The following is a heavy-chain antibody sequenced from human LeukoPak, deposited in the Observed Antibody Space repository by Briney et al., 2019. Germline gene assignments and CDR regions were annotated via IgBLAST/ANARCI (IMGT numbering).Heavy chain of an antibody. Sequence: ASVKVSCKASGYTFTNYFFHWVRQAPGQGLEWMGIINPGGGSISYAQKFQGRITMTRDTSTSTVYMELRSLRSEDTAVYFCASAADGEFGMQLWSPFDYWGQGTLVTVSS. CDR3: ASAADGEFGMQLWSPFDY. CDR2: INPGGGSI. CDR1: GYTFTNYF. V-gene: IGHV1-46*01. D-gene: IGHD5-18*01. J-gene: IGHJ4*02.